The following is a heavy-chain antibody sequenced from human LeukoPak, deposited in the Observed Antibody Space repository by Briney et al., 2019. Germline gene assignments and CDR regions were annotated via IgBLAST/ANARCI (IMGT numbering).Heavy chain of an antibody. CDR1: GYTFTSYD. V-gene: IGHV1-8*01. D-gene: IGHD2-2*01. Sequence: GASVKVSCKASGYTFTSYDINWVRQATGQGLEWMGWMNPNSGNTGYAQKFQGRVTMTRNTSISTAYMELSSLRSEDTAVYYCARVQEYCSSTSCPDDFDIWGQGTMVTVSS. J-gene: IGHJ3*02. CDR2: MNPNSGNT. CDR3: ARVQEYCSSTSCPDDFDI.